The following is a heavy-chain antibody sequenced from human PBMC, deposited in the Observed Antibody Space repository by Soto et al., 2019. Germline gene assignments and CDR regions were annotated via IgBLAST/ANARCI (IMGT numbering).Heavy chain of an antibody. J-gene: IGHJ5*02. D-gene: IGHD6-6*01. Sequence: HPGGSLRLSCAASGFTFSSYAMSWVRQAPGKGLEWVSAISGSGGSTYYADSVKGRFTISRDNSKNTLYLQMNSLRAEDTAVYYCARGVRLAARQSWNWFDPWGQGTLVTVSS. CDR2: ISGSGGST. CDR3: ARGVRLAARQSWNWFDP. V-gene: IGHV3-23*01. CDR1: GFTFSSYA.